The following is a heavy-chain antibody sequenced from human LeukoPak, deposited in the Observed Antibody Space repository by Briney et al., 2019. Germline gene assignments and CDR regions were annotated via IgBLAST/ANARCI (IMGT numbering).Heavy chain of an antibody. CDR3: AVYSGYDWTPFDY. V-gene: IGHV1-18*01. J-gene: IGHJ4*02. D-gene: IGHD5-12*01. CDR1: GYTSTSYG. CDR2: ISAYNGNT. Sequence: ASVKVSCKASGYTSTSYGISWVRQAPGQGLEWMGWISAYNGNTNYAQKLQGRVTMTTDTSTSTAYMELRSLRSDDTAVYYCAVYSGYDWTPFDYWAREPWSPSPQ.